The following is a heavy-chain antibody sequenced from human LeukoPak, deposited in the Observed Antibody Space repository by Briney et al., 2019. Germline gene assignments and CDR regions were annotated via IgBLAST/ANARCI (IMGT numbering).Heavy chain of an antibody. CDR1: GGSISGYY. V-gene: IGHV4-59*01. Sequence: KPSAPPSLTCIFAGGSISGYYWSCIRQPPGKGLEWRGHIHYSGSTSYNPSLKSRITISVDPSKNQFSLRLSSVTAADTAVYYCAREASTYYYDSSGYYPNWFDPWGQGTPVTVSS. D-gene: IGHD3-22*01. CDR2: IHYSGST. CDR3: AREASTYYYDSSGYYPNWFDP. J-gene: IGHJ5*02.